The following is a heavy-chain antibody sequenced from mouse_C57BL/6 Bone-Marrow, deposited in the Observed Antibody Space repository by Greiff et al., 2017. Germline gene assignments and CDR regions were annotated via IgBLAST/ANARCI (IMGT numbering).Heavy chain of an antibody. V-gene: IGHV3-6*01. J-gene: IGHJ2*01. CDR3: ARDLPTGTGYYFDY. CDR2: ISYDGSN. Sequence: EVQLQESGPGLVKPSQSLSLTCSVTGYSITSGYYWNWIRQFPGNKLEWMGYISYDGSNNYNPSLKNRISITRDTSKNQFFLKLNSVTTEDTATYYCARDLPTGTGYYFDYWGQGTTLTVSS. CDR1: GYSITSGYY. D-gene: IGHD4-1*02.